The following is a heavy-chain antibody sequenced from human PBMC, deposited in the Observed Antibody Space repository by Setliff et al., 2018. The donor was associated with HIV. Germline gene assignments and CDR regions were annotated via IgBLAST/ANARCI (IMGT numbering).Heavy chain of an antibody. CDR3: ARGIGPLPNWENFYYSMDV. J-gene: IGHJ6*03. CDR2: IYYSGST. D-gene: IGHD1-26*01. Sequence: PGKGLEWIGSIYYSGSTYSNPSLKSRVTISADTSKNQISLKLNSVTAADTAVYYCARGIGPLPNWENFYYSMDVWGKGTTVTVSS. V-gene: IGHV4-39*01.